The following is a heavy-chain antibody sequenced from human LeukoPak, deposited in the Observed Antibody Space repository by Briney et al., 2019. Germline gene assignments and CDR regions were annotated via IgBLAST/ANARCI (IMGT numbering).Heavy chain of an antibody. CDR3: AKDRQTTAVVTLGSVFDI. J-gene: IGHJ3*02. D-gene: IGHD4-23*01. CDR1: GFTFDDYA. V-gene: IGHV3-9*03. CDR2: ISWNSGNI. Sequence: GGSLRLSCAASGFTFDDYAMHWVRQAPGKGLEWVSGISWNSGNIGYADSVKGRFTISRENAKNSLYLQMNSLRVEDMALYYCAKDRQTTAVVTLGSVFDIWGQGTMVTVSS.